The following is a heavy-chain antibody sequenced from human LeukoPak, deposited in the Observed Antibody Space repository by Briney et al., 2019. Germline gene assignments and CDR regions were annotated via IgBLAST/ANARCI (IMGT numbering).Heavy chain of an antibody. J-gene: IGHJ4*02. V-gene: IGHV2-5*02. CDR2: IYWDDDK. D-gene: IGHD4-17*01. CDR3: AHGSYTVTTEGVALDY. Sequence: SGPTLVNPTQTLTLTCTFSGFSLSTSGVGVGWIRQPPGKALEWLALIYWDDDKRYSPSLKSRLTITKDTSKNQVVLTMTNMDPVDTATYYCAHGSYTVTTEGVALDYWGQGTLVTVSS. CDR1: GFSLSTSGVG.